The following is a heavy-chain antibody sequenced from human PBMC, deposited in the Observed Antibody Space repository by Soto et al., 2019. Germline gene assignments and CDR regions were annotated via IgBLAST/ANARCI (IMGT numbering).Heavy chain of an antibody. Sequence: SETLSLTCTVSGGSISSGGYYWSWIRQHPGKGLEWIGYIYYSGSTYYNPSLKSRVTISVDTSKNQFSLKLSSVTAADTAVYYCARVSDYGGNSDPWGQGTLVTVSS. D-gene: IGHD4-17*01. CDR3: ARVSDYGGNSDP. J-gene: IGHJ5*02. CDR1: GGSISSGGYY. CDR2: IYYSGST. V-gene: IGHV4-31*03.